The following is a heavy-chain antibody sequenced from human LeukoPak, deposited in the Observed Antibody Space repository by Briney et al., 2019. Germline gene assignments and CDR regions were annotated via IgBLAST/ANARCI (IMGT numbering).Heavy chain of an antibody. D-gene: IGHD6-19*01. CDR1: GGSFSGYY. CDR2: INHSGST. J-gene: IGHJ3*02. V-gene: IGHV4-34*01. Sequence: SETLSLTCVVYGGSFSGYYFSWIRQPPGKGLEWIGEINHSGSTDYNPSLKSRATISGDTSKNQFSLKLSSVTAADTAVYYCARGGSGWYRKHAFDIWGQGTMVTVSS. CDR3: ARGGSGWYRKHAFDI.